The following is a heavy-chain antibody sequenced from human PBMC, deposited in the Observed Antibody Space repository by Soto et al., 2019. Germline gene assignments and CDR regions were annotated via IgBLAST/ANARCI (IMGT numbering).Heavy chain of an antibody. V-gene: IGHV1-69*02. CDR3: WSGGGYCSAGSCYSE. CDR1: GGTFSSYT. J-gene: IGHJ4*02. CDR2: IIPILGIA. Sequence: QVQLVQSGAEVKKPGSSVKVSCKASGGTFSSYTISWVRQAPGQGLEWMGRIIPILGIANYAQKFQGRVTITADKSTSTAYMELSSLRSEVTAVYYCWSGGGYCSAGSCYSEWGQGTLVTVSS. D-gene: IGHD2-15*01.